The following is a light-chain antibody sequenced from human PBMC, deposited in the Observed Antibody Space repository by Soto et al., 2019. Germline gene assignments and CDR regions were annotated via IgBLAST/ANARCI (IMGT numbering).Light chain of an antibody. J-gene: IGKJ3*01. V-gene: IGKV3-15*01. CDR3: DPSDNWHPRT. CDR1: QSVSAD. CDR2: GAS. Sequence: IVMTQSPATLSVSPGASATLSCEPSQSVSADLAWYQQKPGQAPRLLIYGASSRATGIPARFTGSGSGTDFPLTISSLRSSDLSVSSWDPSDNWHPRTFGAGTKVAIK.